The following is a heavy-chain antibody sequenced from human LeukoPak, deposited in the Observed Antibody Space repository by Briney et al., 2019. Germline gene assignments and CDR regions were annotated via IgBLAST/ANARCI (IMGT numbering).Heavy chain of an antibody. J-gene: IGHJ6*02. CDR1: GGSISSYY. D-gene: IGHD2-2*01. CDR3: ARLSCSSTSCYYYYGMDV. Sequence: SETLSLTCTVSGGSISSYYWSWIRQPPGKGLEWIGYIYYSGSTNYNPSLKSRVTISVDTPKNQFSLKLSSVTAADTAVYYCARLSCSSTSCYYYYGMDVWGQGTTVTVSS. CDR2: IYYSGST. V-gene: IGHV4-59*08.